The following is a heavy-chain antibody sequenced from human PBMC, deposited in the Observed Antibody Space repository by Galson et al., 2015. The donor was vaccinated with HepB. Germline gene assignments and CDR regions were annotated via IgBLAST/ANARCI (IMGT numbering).Heavy chain of an antibody. CDR3: AKDTPPSNPPTTYCSSSTSCPYYYGMDV. CDR2: IRYDGSNK. Sequence: CAASGFTFSSYGMHWVRQAPGKGLEWVAFIRYDGSNKYYADSVKGRFTISRDNSKNTLYLQMNSLRAEDTAVYYCAKDTPPSNPPTTYCSSSTSCPYYYGMDVWGQGTTVTVSS. CDR1: GFTFSSYG. J-gene: IGHJ6*02. V-gene: IGHV3-30*02. D-gene: IGHD2-2*01.